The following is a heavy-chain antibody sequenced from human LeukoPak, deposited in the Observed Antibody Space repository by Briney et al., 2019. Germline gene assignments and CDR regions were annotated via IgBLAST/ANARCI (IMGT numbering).Heavy chain of an antibody. D-gene: IGHD2-2*01. Sequence: GSLRLSCAASGFTFSSYSMNWVRQAPGKGLEWISYIGISSGNTKYADSVKGRFTISGDKAKNSVYLQMNSLRVEDTAVYYCARDTKYAFDNWGQGTLVTVSS. J-gene: IGHJ4*02. CDR1: GFTFSSYS. CDR2: IGISSGNT. V-gene: IGHV3-48*01. CDR3: ARDTKYAFDN.